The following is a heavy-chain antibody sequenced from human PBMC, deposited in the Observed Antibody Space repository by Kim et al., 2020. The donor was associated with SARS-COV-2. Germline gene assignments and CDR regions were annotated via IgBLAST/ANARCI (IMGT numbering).Heavy chain of an antibody. CDR3: ARGGDIYDSSGYYYPFDY. D-gene: IGHD3-22*01. CDR1: GFTFSSYW. Sequence: GGSLRLSCAASGFTFSSYWMHWVRQAPGKGLVWVSRINSDGSSTSYADSVKGRFTISRDNAKNTLYLQMNSLRAEDTAVYYCARGGDIYDSSGYYYPFDYWGQGTLVTVSS. CDR2: INSDGSST. V-gene: IGHV3-74*01. J-gene: IGHJ4*02.